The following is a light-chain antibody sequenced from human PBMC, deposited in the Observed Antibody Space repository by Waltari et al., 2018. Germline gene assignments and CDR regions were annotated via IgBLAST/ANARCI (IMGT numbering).Light chain of an antibody. CDR1: QNVNHN. CDR2: DAS. J-gene: IGKJ2*01. V-gene: IGKV3-15*01. CDR3: QQYDNWPLT. Sequence: EKVMTQSPATLSVSPGERATLSCRARQNVNHNLAWYQRKPGQAPSLLSDDASTSATGIPGRFSGGWSGTEFTLSISSLQSEDFAVYYCQQYDNWPLTFGLGTKLEIK.